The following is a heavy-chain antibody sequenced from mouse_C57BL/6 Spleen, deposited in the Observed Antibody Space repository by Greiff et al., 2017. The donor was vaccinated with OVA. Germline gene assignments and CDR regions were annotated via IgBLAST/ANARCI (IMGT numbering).Heavy chain of an antibody. J-gene: IGHJ4*01. CDR2: IYPGSGST. Sequence: QVQLKQPGAELVKPGASVKMSCKASGYTFTSYWITWVKQRPGQGLEWIGDIYPGSGSTNYNEKFKSKATLTVDTSSSTAYMQLSSLTSEDAAVYYCARCPHSKGAMDYWGQGTSVTVSS. V-gene: IGHV1-55*01. CDR1: GYTFTSYW. D-gene: IGHD2-5*01. CDR3: ARCPHSKGAMDY.